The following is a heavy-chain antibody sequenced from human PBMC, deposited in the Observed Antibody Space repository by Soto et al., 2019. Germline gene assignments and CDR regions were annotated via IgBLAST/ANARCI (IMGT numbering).Heavy chain of an antibody. CDR1: GFTFSSYG. CDR2: ISYDGSNK. CDR3: AKDGTSIAAPNY. V-gene: IGHV3-30*18. D-gene: IGHD6-6*01. J-gene: IGHJ4*02. Sequence: QVQLVESGGGVVQPGRSLRLSCAASGFTFSSYGMHWVRQAPGKGLEWVAVISYDGSNKYYADSVKGRFTISRDNSKNTLYLQMSSLRAEDTAVYYCAKDGTSIAAPNYWGQGTLVTVSS.